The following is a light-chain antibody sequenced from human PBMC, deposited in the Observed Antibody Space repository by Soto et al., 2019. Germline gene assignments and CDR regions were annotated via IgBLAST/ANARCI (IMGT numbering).Light chain of an antibody. Sequence: EIVMTQSPATLSVSPGERATLSCRASQSVSSNLAWYQQKPGQAPRLLIYGASTRATGIAARFSGSGSGTEFTLTISSLQSEDFAVYYCQQYNKWPKPFGQATNVDIK. CDR2: GAS. J-gene: IGKJ1*01. CDR3: QQYNKWPKP. V-gene: IGKV3-15*01. CDR1: QSVSSN.